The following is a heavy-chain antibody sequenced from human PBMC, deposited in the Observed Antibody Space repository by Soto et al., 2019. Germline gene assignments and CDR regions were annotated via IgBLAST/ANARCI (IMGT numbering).Heavy chain of an antibody. V-gene: IGHV3-23*01. D-gene: IGHD4-17*01. Sequence: QLLESGGGLVQPGGSLRLSCTASGFAFSSYALSWVRQAPGKGLEWVSVIGVSDTKTYYADSVKGRFTISRDNPRNALYLQMDGLRAEDTAVYYCARDRRGDYVYDALDMWGQGTVVTVSS. J-gene: IGHJ3*02. CDR1: GFAFSSYA. CDR2: IGVSDTKT. CDR3: ARDRRGDYVYDALDM.